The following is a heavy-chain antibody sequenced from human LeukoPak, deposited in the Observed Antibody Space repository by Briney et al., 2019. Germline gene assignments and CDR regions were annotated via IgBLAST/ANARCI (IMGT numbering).Heavy chain of an antibody. CDR1: GGSISSSSSY. D-gene: IGHD2-15*01. CDR3: AGHPSGWYDN. V-gene: IGHV4-39*01. J-gene: IGHJ5*02. CDR2: IYHSVST. Sequence: PSETLSLTCTVSGGSISSSSSYWGWIRQPPGKGLEWIGSIYHSVSTYYNPSLKSRVTISVDTSKDQFSLRLSSVTAADTAVYYCAGHPSGWYDNWGQGTLVTVSS.